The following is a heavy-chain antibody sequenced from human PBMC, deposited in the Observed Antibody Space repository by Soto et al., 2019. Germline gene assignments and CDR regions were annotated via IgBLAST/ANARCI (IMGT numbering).Heavy chain of an antibody. CDR3: ARDNIPGSFDY. CDR2: IYHSGST. D-gene: IGHD2-21*01. J-gene: IGHJ4*02. CDR1: GDSISSSKW. V-gene: IGHV4-4*02. Sequence: PSETLSLTCAVSGDSISSSKWWSWVRQPPGKGLEWIGEIYHSGSTNYNTSLKSRVIISVDKSTNQFSLKLSSLTDADTAVYYCARDNIPGSFDYWGQGTLVTVSS.